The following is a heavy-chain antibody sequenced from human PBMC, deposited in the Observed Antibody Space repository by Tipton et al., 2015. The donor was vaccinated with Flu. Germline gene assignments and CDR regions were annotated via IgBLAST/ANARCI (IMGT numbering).Heavy chain of an antibody. CDR2: IYSGGNT. V-gene: IGHV4-4*07. CDR3: ARDVFPSVPSYYVDV. D-gene: IGHD2/OR15-2a*01. Sequence: PGLVKPSETLSLTCTVSGGSISTYYWSWIRQPAGKGLEWIGRIYSGGNTNYNPSLKSRVSMSVDTSKNQFSLKLRSATAADTAMYFCARDVFPSVPSYYVDVWGPGALVTVSS. CDR1: GGSISTYY. J-gene: IGHJ4*02.